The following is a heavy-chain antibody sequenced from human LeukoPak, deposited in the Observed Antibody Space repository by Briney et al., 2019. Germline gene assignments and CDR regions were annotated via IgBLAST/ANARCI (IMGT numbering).Heavy chain of an antibody. V-gene: IGHV1-46*01. CDR3: ARSLWSGYYFDY. CDR1: GYTFTSYY. D-gene: IGHD3-3*01. CDR2: INPSGGGT. J-gene: IGHJ4*02. Sequence: ASVKVSCKASGYTFTSYYMHWVRQAPGQGLEWMGIINPSGGGTSYAQKFQGRVTMTRDTSISTAYMELSRLRSDDTAVYYCARSLWSGYYFDYWGQGTLVTVSS.